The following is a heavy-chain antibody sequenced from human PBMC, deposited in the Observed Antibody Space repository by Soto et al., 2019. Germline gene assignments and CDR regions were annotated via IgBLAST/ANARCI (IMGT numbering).Heavy chain of an antibody. V-gene: IGHV3-21*01. J-gene: IGHJ4*02. Sequence: EVQLVESGGGLVKPGGSLRLSCAASGFTFSSYSMNWVRQAPGKGLEWVSSISSSSSYIYYADSVKGRFTISRDNAKNSLYLQMNRLRAEDTAVYYCARDLGCGGDCYTVYYFDYWGQGTLVTVSS. D-gene: IGHD2-21*02. CDR1: GFTFSSYS. CDR2: ISSSSSYI. CDR3: ARDLGCGGDCYTVYYFDY.